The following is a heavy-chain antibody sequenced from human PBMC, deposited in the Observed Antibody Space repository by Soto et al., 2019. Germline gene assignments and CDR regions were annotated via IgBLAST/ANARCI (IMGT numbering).Heavy chain of an antibody. Sequence: PSETLSLTCTVSGGSISSYYWSWIRQPPGKGLEWIGYIYYSGSTNYNPSLKSRVTISVDTSTSTAYMELRSLRSDDTAVYYRARVYEVVTDNWFDPWGQGTLVTVSS. J-gene: IGHJ5*02. CDR2: IYYSGST. CDR3: ARVYEVVTDNWFDP. D-gene: IGHD2-21*02. V-gene: IGHV4-59*01. CDR1: GGSISSYY.